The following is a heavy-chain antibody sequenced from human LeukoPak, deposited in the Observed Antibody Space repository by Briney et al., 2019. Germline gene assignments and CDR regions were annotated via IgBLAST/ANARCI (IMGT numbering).Heavy chain of an antibody. CDR3: AKGSCSSHICYYFYYMDV. CDR2: IRVTDGSA. D-gene: IGHD2-2*01. Sequence: GGSLRLSCAASGFPFSTYDMTWVRQAPGKALEWVSAIRVTDGSAYYADSVEGRFTISRDNSKNTLYLQMNSLRAEDTAKYYCAKGSCSSHICYYFYYMDVWGKGTTVTVSS. J-gene: IGHJ6*03. V-gene: IGHV3-23*01. CDR1: GFPFSTYD.